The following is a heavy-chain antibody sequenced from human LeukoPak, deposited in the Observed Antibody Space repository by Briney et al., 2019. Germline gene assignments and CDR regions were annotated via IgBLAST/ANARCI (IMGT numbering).Heavy chain of an antibody. Sequence: ASVKVSCKASGGTFSSYAISWVRQAPGQGLEWMGGIIPIFGTANYAQKFQGRVTITADESTSTAYMELSSLRSGDTAVYYCARDRYDYNYYYYGMDVWGQGTTVTVSS. CDR3: ARDRYDYNYYYYGMDV. CDR2: IIPIFGTA. J-gene: IGHJ6*02. V-gene: IGHV1-69*13. CDR1: GGTFSSYA. D-gene: IGHD4-11*01.